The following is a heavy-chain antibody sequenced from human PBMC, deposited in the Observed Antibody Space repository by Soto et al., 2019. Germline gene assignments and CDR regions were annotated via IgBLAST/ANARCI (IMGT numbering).Heavy chain of an antibody. V-gene: IGHV5-51*01. J-gene: IGHJ4*02. CDR1: GYSFTNYW. CDR3: ARSRITGTTWSFDY. CDR2: IYPGDSDT. Sequence: GESLKISCKGSGYSFTNYWIGWVRPMPGKGLEWMGIIYPGDSDTRYRPSFQGQVTISADKSISTAYLQWSSLKASDTAMYYCARSRITGTTWSFDYWGQGTLVTVSS. D-gene: IGHD1-20*01.